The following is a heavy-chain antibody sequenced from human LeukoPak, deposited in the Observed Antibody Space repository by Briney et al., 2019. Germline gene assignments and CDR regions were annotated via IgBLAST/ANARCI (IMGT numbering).Heavy chain of an antibody. CDR2: IYTSGST. Sequence: PSETLSLTCTVSGGSISSGSYYWSWIRQPAGKGLEWIGRIYTSGSTNYNPSLKSRVTISVDTSKNQFSLKLSSVTAADTAVYYCARVRTRSITMIVERLHPLTYWGQGTLVTVSS. CDR1: GGSISSGSYY. V-gene: IGHV4-61*02. CDR3: ARVRTRSITMIVERLHPLTY. D-gene: IGHD3-22*01. J-gene: IGHJ4*02.